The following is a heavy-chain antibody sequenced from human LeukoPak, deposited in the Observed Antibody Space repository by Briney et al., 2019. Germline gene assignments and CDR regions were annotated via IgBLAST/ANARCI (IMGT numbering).Heavy chain of an antibody. Sequence: GASVKVSCKASGYTFTSYAMHWVRQAPGQRLEWMGWMNAGNGNTKYSQKFQGRVTITRDTSASTAYMELSSLRSEDTAVYYCARDNWNDGRPSFDYWGQGTLVTVSS. J-gene: IGHJ4*02. V-gene: IGHV1-3*01. CDR1: GYTFTSYA. CDR3: ARDNWNDGRPSFDY. D-gene: IGHD1-20*01. CDR2: MNAGNGNT.